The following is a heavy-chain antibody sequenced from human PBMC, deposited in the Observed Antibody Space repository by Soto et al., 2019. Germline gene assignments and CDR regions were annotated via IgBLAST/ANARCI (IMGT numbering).Heavy chain of an antibody. CDR3: ATHPPYGPLDH. Sequence: QLQLQESGPGLVKPSETLSLTCTVSGGSISSSSNHWGWIRQPPGKGLEWIGNIYYSENTYYNPSLKSRVTISVDKSKNQYSLRLTSVTAADKAVYYCATHPPYGPLDHWGQGTLVTVSS. V-gene: IGHV4-39*01. CDR1: GGSISSSSNH. J-gene: IGHJ4*02. D-gene: IGHD4-17*01. CDR2: IYYSENT.